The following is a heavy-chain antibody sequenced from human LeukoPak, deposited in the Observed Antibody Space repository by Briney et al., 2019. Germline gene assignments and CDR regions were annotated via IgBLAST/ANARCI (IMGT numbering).Heavy chain of an antibody. Sequence: GGSLRLSCAASGFTVSSNYMSWVRQAPGKGLEWVSVIYSGGSTYYADSVKGRFTISRDNSKNTLYLQMNSLRAEDTAVYYCAKNGATGYSSGWYLTWYFDLWGRGTLVTVSS. V-gene: IGHV3-53*01. CDR2: IYSGGST. CDR1: GFTVSSNY. J-gene: IGHJ2*01. D-gene: IGHD6-19*01. CDR3: AKNGATGYSSGWYLTWYFDL.